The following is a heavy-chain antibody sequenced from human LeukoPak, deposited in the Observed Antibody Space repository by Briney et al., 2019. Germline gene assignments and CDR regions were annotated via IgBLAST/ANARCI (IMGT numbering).Heavy chain of an antibody. J-gene: IGHJ4*02. V-gene: IGHV3-23*01. D-gene: IGHD2-21*01. CDR1: GFTFSSYA. Sequence: GGSLRLSCAASGFTFSSYAMSWVCQAPGKGLEWVSAMSGSGGTTYYADSVKGRFTVSRDNSKNTVYLQMNSLRAEDTAIYYCAKRSDSHGGYFAYWGQGTLVTVSS. CDR3: AKRSDSHGGYFAY. CDR2: MSGSGGTT.